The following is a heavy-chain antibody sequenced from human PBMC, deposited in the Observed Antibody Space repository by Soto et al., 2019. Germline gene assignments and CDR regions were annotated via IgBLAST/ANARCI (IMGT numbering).Heavy chain of an antibody. CDR3: AKDWSXSSTSCYFTPYTGHMDV. CDR2: ISGNGVGT. J-gene: IGHJ6*02. D-gene: IGHD2-2*01. Sequence: GGSLRLSCAASGFTFSMYAMSWVRQAPGKGLEWVSAISGNGVGTYDADSVRGRFTISRDNSRNRLYLQMNSLRTGDSAVYYCAKDWSXSSTSCYFTPYTGHMDVWGQGTTVTVSS. CDR1: GFTFSMYA. V-gene: IGHV3-23*01.